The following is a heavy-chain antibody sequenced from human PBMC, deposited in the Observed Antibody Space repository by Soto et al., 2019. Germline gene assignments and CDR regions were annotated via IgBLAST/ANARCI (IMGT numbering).Heavy chain of an antibody. CDR3: ARDRYSLDSRAYQGVVWYFDL. J-gene: IGHJ2*01. V-gene: IGHV3-33*01. CDR2: IWYDGSHE. CDR1: GFIFSNYG. Sequence: QVQLVESGGGVVQPGRSLRLSCAASGFIFSNYGMHWVRQAPGKGLEWVAVIWYDGSHESYADSVKGRFTISRDNSKNTLFLQMNCLRAADTAVYYCARDRYSLDSRAYQGVVWYFDLWGRGTLVTVSS. D-gene: IGHD3-22*01.